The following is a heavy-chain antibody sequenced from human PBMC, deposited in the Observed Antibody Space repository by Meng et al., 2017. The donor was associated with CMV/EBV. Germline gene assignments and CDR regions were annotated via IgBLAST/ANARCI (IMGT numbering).Heavy chain of an antibody. CDR3: VRDGHSWNFAY. Sequence: GESLKISCPASGFTFSDYWMHWVRQTPGKGLLWVSRIKGDGSHTIYGDSVKGRFTISRDNAKNTLYLQMNTLRVEDTAVYYCVRDGHSWNFAYWGQGSLVTVSS. D-gene: IGHD6-13*01. CDR1: GFTFSDYW. CDR2: IKGDGSHT. J-gene: IGHJ4*02. V-gene: IGHV3-74*01.